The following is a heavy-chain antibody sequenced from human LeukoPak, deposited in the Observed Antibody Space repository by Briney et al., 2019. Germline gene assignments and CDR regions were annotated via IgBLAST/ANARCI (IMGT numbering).Heavy chain of an antibody. D-gene: IGHD2-15*01. CDR3: ARNFPRCSGGSCYPDAFDI. V-gene: IGHV3-30*04. J-gene: IGHJ3*02. CDR1: GFTFSSYA. Sequence: PGRSLRLSCAASGFTFSSYAMHWVRQAPGKGLEWVAVISYDGSNKHYADSVKGRFTISRDNSKNTLYLQMNSLRAEDTAVYYCARNFPRCSGGSCYPDAFDIWGQGTMVTVSS. CDR2: ISYDGSNK.